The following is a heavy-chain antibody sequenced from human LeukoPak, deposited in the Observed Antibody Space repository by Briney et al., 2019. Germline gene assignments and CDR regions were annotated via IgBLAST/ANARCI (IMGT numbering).Heavy chain of an antibody. V-gene: IGHV4-59*01. J-gene: IGHJ5*02. CDR3: AREVPLTRWFDP. D-gene: IGHD3-3*01. Sequence: SETLSLTCTVSGGSISSYYWSWIRQPPGKGLEWIGYIYYSGSTNYNPSLKSRVTISVDTSKNQFSLKLSSVTAADTAVYYCAREVPLTRWFDPWGQGTLVTVSS. CDR2: IYYSGST. CDR1: GGSISSYY.